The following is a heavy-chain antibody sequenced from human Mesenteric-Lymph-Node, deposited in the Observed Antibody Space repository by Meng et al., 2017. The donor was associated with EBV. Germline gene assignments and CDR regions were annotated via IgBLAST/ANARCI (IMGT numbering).Heavy chain of an antibody. CDR2: IYHSGST. CDR1: GDFITSSYW. Sequence: VQLLESGPGLVKPSGTLSLTCNVSGDFITSSYWWSWVRQPPGKGLEWIGEIYHSGSTNYNPSLKSRVTTSVDKSKDQFSLTLSSVTAADTAVYYCARGSFSSKYFQIWGPGTLVTVSS. J-gene: IGHJ1*01. CDR3: ARGSFSSKYFQI. D-gene: IGHD1-26*01. V-gene: IGHV4-4*02.